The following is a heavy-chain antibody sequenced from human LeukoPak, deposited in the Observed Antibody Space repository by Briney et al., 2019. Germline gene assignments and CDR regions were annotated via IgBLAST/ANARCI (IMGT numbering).Heavy chain of an antibody. CDR1: GYTFTGYY. CDR3: VSLGATTIYYYGMDV. CDR2: INPNSGGT. V-gene: IGHV1-2*02. Sequence: ASVKVSFKASGYTFTGYYLHWVRQAPGQGLEWMGWINPNSGGTNYAQKFQGRVTMTRDTSISTVYMELSRLSSDDTAVYYCVSLGATTIYYYGMDVWGQGTTVTVSS. J-gene: IGHJ6*02. D-gene: IGHD1-26*01.